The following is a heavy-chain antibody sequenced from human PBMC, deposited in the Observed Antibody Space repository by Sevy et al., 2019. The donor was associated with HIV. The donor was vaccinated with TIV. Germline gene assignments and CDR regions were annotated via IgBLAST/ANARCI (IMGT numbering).Heavy chain of an antibody. J-gene: IGHJ4*02. CDR1: GRTFSSYA. CDR3: ARSMSWYASFDY. Sequence: ALVKVSCKASGRTFSSYAFSWVRQAPGQGLEWMGGIIPMFATANYVQKFQGRVTITADESTSTAYMELSSLRSEDTAIYYCARSMSWYASFDYWGQGTLVTVSS. V-gene: IGHV1-69*13. CDR2: IIPMFATA. D-gene: IGHD6-13*01.